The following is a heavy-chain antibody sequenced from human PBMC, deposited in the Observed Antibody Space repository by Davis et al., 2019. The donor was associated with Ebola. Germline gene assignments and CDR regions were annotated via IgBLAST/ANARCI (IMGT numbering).Heavy chain of an antibody. CDR2: IYPGDSDT. CDR3: ARPDYYDSSGYYQGGDY. D-gene: IGHD3-22*01. V-gene: IGHV5-51*01. Sequence: KVSCKGSGYSFTSYWIGWVRQMPGKGLEWMGIIYPGDSDTRYSPSFQGQVTISADKSISTAYLQWSSLKASDTAMYYCARPDYYDSSGYYQGGDYWGQGTLVTVSS. J-gene: IGHJ4*02. CDR1: GYSFTSYW.